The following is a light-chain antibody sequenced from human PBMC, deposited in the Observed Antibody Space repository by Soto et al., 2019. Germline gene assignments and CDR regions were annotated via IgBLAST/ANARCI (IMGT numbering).Light chain of an antibody. J-gene: IGKJ5*01. CDR1: PSVTNY. Sequence: EIVLTQSPATLSLSPGERATLSCRASPSVTNYLAWYQQKPGQAPRLLIYGAFIRAPGFPVRFRGTGSGSEFTLTISSLQPDDFATYYCQQYNSYSITFGQGTRLEIK. CDR3: QQYNSYSIT. CDR2: GAF. V-gene: IGKV3-15*01.